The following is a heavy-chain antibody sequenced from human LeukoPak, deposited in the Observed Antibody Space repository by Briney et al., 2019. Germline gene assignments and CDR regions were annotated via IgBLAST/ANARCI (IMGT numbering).Heavy chain of an antibody. CDR1: GFTVSNAW. J-gene: IGHJ4*02. CDR3: TTIKSGYYLVLDY. Sequence: GGSLRLSCAASGFTVSNAWMTWVRQAPGKGLEWVGRIKRKTDGETIDYTEPVKGRFSISRDDSKNTLYLQMNSLKTEDTAVYYCTTIKSGYYLVLDYWGQGTLVTVSS. CDR2: IKRKTDGETI. D-gene: IGHD3-22*01. V-gene: IGHV3-15*01.